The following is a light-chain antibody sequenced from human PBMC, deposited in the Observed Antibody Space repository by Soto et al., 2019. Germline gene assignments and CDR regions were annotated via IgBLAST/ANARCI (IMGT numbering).Light chain of an antibody. CDR2: EVS. CDR1: SSDVGGYNF. Sequence: QSVLTRPASVFGSPGQSITISCTGASSDVGGYNFVSWYQQHPGKAPKLMIYEVSNRPSGVSNRFSGSKSGNTASLTISGLQPEDEADYYCSSYTTSSTVVFGTGTKAPS. V-gene: IGLV2-14*03. CDR3: SSYTTSSTVV. J-gene: IGLJ1*01.